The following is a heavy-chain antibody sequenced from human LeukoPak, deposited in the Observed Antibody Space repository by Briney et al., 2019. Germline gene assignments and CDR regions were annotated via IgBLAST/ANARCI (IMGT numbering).Heavy chain of an antibody. CDR1: GFTFSSYW. V-gene: IGHV3-7*01. Sequence: GGSLRLSCVASGFTFSSYWMTWDRQAPGKGLEWVANIKTDGSQIYYVDSVKGRFTISRDNAKNSLYLQMNSLRAEDTAVYYCARDYYMGIVDQWGQGTRVTVSS. D-gene: IGHD3-22*01. J-gene: IGHJ5*02. CDR2: IKTDGSQI. CDR3: ARDYYMGIVDQ.